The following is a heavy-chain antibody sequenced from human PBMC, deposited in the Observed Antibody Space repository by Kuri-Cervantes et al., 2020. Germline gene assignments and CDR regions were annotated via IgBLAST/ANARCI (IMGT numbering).Heavy chain of an antibody. J-gene: IGHJ4*02. CDR2: ISSSGSTI. CDR1: GFTFSDYY. D-gene: IGHD1-26*01. Sequence: GESLKISCAASGFTFSDYYMSWIRQAPGKGLEWVSYISSSGSTIYYADSVKGRFTISRDNSKNTLYLQMNSLRAEDTAVYYCAKIRQVGADGGFDYWGQGILVTVSS. CDR3: AKIRQVGADGGFDY. V-gene: IGHV3-11*01.